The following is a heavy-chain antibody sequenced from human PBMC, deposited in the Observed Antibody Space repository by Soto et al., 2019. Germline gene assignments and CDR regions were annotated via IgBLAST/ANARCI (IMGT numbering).Heavy chain of an antibody. D-gene: IGHD3-22*01. CDR2: MSNDGISK. J-gene: IGHJ3*02. V-gene: IGHV3-30*03. Sequence: GGSLRLSCAASGFTFSSYGMHWVRQAPGKGLEWVAVMSNDGISKHYAESVKGRFTISRDNSKNTLYLQMNSLRAEEKAVYFCKQGYDSRGHPGYGGVFNIWGQGKRVTVS. CDR1: GFTFSSYG. CDR3: KQGYDSRGHPGYGGVFNI.